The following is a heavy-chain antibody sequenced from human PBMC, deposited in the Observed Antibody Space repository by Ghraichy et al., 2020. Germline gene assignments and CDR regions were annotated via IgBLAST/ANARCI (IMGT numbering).Heavy chain of an antibody. CDR1: GFTFSSYG. Sequence: GGSLRLSCAASGFTFSSYGMHWVRQAPGKGLEWVAVISYDGSNKYYADSVKGRFTISRDNSKNTLYLQMNSLRAEDTAVYYCAKVEWEGQETFAYYYYMDVWGKGTTVTVSS. V-gene: IGHV3-30*18. CDR3: AKVEWEGQETFAYYYYMDV. D-gene: IGHD3-16*01. CDR2: ISYDGSNK. J-gene: IGHJ6*03.